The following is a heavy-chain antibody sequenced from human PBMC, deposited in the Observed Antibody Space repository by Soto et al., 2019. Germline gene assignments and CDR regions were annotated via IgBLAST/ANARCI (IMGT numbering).Heavy chain of an antibody. V-gene: IGHV3-11*01. Sequence: KTVGSLRLSCAASGFSFRDYYMSWIRQAPGKGLEWISYISGSGNTIYYADSVKGRFIISRDNAKNSLFLQMNSLRADDTAVYYCARDRLPMVVVVMGWFDPWGQGTLVTVSS. CDR1: GFSFRDYY. J-gene: IGHJ5*02. CDR3: ARDRLPMVVVVMGWFDP. CDR2: ISGSGNTI. D-gene: IGHD3-22*01.